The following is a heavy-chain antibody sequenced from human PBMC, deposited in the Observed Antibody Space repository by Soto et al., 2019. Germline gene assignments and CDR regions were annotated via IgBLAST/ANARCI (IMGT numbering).Heavy chain of an antibody. CDR2: ISAYNGNI. CDR1: GYTFTNYG. D-gene: IGHD2-21*02. J-gene: IGHJ6*02. CDR3: ASSYCGGNCYSKLPLDYYYYGMDV. Sequence: QVQLVQSGAEVKKPGASVKVSCKASGYTFTNYGISWVRQAPGQGLEWRGWISAYNGNINYAQKLQGRVTMTTDTSTSTAYMELRSLRSDDTAMYYCASSYCGGNCYSKLPLDYYYYGMDVWGQGTTVSVSS. V-gene: IGHV1-18*01.